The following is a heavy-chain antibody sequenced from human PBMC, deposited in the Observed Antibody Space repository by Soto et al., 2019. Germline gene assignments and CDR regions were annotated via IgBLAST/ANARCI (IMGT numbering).Heavy chain of an antibody. Sequence: GGSLRLSCAASGFTFSSYAMSWVRQAPGKGLEWVSAISGSGGSTYYADSVKGRFTISRDNSKNTLYLQMNSLRAEDTAVYYCAKDAPGSFSYYYYGMYVWGQGTTVTVSS. D-gene: IGHD6-13*01. V-gene: IGHV3-23*01. CDR2: ISGSGGST. CDR1: GFTFSSYA. CDR3: AKDAPGSFSYYYYGMYV. J-gene: IGHJ6*02.